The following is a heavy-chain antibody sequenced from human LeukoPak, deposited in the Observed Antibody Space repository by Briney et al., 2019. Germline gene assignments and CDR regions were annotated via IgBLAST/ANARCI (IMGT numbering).Heavy chain of an antibody. CDR3: ALGTVAGNRFQFDY. CDR1: GYTFTGYY. V-gene: IGHV1-2*04. J-gene: IGHJ4*02. Sequence: GASVKVSCKASGYTFTGYYMHWVRQAPGQGLEWMGWINPNSGGTNYAQKFQGWVTMTRDTSISTAYMELSRLRSEDTAVYYCALGTVAGNRFQFDYWGQGTLVTVSS. CDR2: INPNSGGT. D-gene: IGHD6-19*01.